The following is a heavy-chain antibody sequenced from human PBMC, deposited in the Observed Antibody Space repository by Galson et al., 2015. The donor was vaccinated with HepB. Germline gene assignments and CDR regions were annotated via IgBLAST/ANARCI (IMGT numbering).Heavy chain of an antibody. Sequence: SVKVSCKASGGTFSSYTISWVRQAPGQGLEWMGRIIPILGVANYAQKFQGRVTITADKSTSTAYMELSSLRSEDTAVYYCARDSGYCSGGSCYSGWYFDLWGRGTLVTVSS. V-gene: IGHV1-69*04. CDR3: ARDSGYCSGGSCYSGWYFDL. J-gene: IGHJ2*01. CDR2: IIPILGVA. D-gene: IGHD2-15*01. CDR1: GGTFSSYT.